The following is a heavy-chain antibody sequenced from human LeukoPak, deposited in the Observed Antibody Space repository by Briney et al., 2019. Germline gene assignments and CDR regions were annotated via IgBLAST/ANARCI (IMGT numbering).Heavy chain of an antibody. CDR1: GYTFTGYY. CDR2: INPNSGGT. V-gene: IGHV1-2*02. Sequence: ASVKLSCKASGYTFTGYYMHWVRHAPGQGLEWMGWINPNSGGTNYAQTFQGTVTMTRDTSIGTAYMELSRLKSDAMAVYYWARDKARNYYGSGSLSCAFDIWGQGTMVTVSS. J-gene: IGHJ3*02. D-gene: IGHD3-10*01. CDR3: ARDKARNYYGSGSLSCAFDI.